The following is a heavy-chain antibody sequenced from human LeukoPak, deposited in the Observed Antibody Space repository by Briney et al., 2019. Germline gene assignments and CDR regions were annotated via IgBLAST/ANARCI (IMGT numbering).Heavy chain of an antibody. CDR2: IIPIFGTA. D-gene: IGHD3-16*02. CDR3: ARSDYDYVWGSYRHIDY. V-gene: IGHV1-69*13. CDR1: GGTFSSYA. Sequence: ASVKVSCKASGGTFSSYAISWVRQAPGQGLEWMGGIIPIFGTANCAQKFQGRVTTTADESTSTAYMELSSLRSEDTAVYYCARSDYDYVWGSYRHIDYWGQGTLATVSS. J-gene: IGHJ4*02.